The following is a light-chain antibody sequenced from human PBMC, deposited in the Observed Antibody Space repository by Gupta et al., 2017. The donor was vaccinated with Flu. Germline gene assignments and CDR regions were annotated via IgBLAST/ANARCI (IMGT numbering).Light chain of an antibody. Sequence: TSSDGGGYNYGSSYQQHPGKAAKLMIYEVSNRPEGVSNRFSGSKSSNTAPQTICGLHAEDEDEYYCRSYTSSSRVFGGGTKLTVL. CDR2: EVS. CDR1: SSDGGGYNY. V-gene: IGLV2-14*01. J-gene: IGLJ2*01. CDR3: RSYTSSSRV.